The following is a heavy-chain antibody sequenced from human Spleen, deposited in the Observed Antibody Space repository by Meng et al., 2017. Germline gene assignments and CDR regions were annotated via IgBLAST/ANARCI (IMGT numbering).Heavy chain of an antibody. V-gene: IGHV1-69*02. CDR1: GGNFSSYT. D-gene: IGHD4-23*01. CDR2: IIPILGIA. Sequence: SVKVSCKASGGNFSSYTISWVRQAPGQGLEWMGRIIPILGIANYAQKFQGGVTITADKSTSTAYMELSSLRSEDTAVYYCARLDYGGNYGDGSPPWGQGTLVTVSS. J-gene: IGHJ5*02. CDR3: ARLDYGGNYGDGSPP.